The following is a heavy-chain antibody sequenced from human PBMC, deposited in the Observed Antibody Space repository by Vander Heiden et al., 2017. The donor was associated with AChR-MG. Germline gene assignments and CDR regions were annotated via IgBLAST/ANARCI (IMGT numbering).Heavy chain of an antibody. V-gene: IGHV5-51*01. Sequence: VQLVRSVAAVRNPGASLKISCRGSGCSFPSYWHGGVRQMPGKGLEWMGTIYPGDSDTRYSPSFQGQVTISDDKSISTADLQGSSLKSSDTAMYYCARRWDYGEPRESWVQGTL. CDR1: GCSFPSYW. CDR2: IYPGDSDT. J-gene: IGHJ4*02. CDR3: ARRWDYGEPRES. D-gene: IGHD4-17*01.